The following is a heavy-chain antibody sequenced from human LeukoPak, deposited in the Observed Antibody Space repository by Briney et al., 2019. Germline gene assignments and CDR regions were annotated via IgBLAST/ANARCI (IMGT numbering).Heavy chain of an antibody. Sequence: PSETLSLTCTVSGGSFSGYYWSWIRQPPGKGLEWIGEINHSGSTNYNPSLKSRVTISVDTSKNQFSLKLSSVTAADTAVYYCARGLGFRYWGQGTLVTVSS. CDR1: GGSFSGYY. CDR3: ARGLGFRY. V-gene: IGHV4-34*01. D-gene: IGHD3-10*01. J-gene: IGHJ4*02. CDR2: INHSGST.